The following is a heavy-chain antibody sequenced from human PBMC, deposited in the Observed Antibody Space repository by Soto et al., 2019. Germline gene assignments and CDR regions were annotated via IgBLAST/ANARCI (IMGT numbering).Heavy chain of an antibody. J-gene: IGHJ4*02. CDR1: GGSISSGDYN. CDR3: ARSTVTATYY. Sequence: QVQLQESGPGLVKPSQTLSLICTVSGGSISSGDYNWSWIRQPPGKGLEWMGYIYYSGSTYYNPSLKSRVTISVDTSKNQSSLKLNSVTAADTAVYYCARSTVTATYYCGQGTLVTVSS. V-gene: IGHV4-30-4*01. D-gene: IGHD4-4*01. CDR2: IYYSGST.